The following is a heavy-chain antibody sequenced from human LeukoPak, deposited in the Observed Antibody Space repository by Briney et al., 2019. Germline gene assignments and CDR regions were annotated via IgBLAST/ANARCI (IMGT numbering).Heavy chain of an antibody. CDR2: ISSSSSYI. V-gene: IGHV3-21*04. Sequence: PGGSLRLSCAASGFTFSSYSMNWVRQAPGKGLEWVSSISSSSSYIYYADSVKGRFTISRDNSKNTLYLQMNSLRAEDTAVYYCAKGLWIQLYYFDYWGQGTLVTVSS. CDR1: GFTFSSYS. J-gene: IGHJ4*02. CDR3: AKGLWIQLYYFDY. D-gene: IGHD5-18*01.